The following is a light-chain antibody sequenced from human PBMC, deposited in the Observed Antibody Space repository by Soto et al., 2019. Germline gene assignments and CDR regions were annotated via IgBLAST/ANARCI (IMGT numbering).Light chain of an antibody. CDR2: AAS. Sequence: EIVLTQTPGTLSLSPGERATLSCRASQSIGSSYLAWYQQKPGQAPRLLIYAASTRASGVPDRFSGSGSETDFTLTISRLEPEDFAVYYCQQYGSSPPYTFGQGTKLEIK. CDR3: QQYGSSPPYT. CDR1: QSIGSSY. V-gene: IGKV3-20*01. J-gene: IGKJ2*01.